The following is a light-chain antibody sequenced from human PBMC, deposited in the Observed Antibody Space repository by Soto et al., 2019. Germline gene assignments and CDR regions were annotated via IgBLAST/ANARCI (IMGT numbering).Light chain of an antibody. J-gene: IGKJ1*01. V-gene: IGKV1-5*03. Sequence: DIQMTQSPSTLSASVGDRVTITCRASQSISSWLAWYQQKPGKAPKLLIYKASSLESGVPSRFSGSGSGTEFTLTFSSLQPDDFAIYYCQQYNSYSTFGQGTKVEIK. CDR1: QSISSW. CDR3: QQYNSYST. CDR2: KAS.